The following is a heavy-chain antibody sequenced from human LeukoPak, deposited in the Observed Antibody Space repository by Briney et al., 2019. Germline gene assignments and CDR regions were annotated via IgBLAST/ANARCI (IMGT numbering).Heavy chain of an antibody. D-gene: IGHD3-22*01. V-gene: IGHV1-18*04. Sequence: GASVKVSCKASGYTFTSYYMHWVRQAPGQGLEWMGWISAYNGNTNYAQKLQGRVTMTTDTSTSTAYMELRSLRSDDTAVYYCASTLIPYDSSGYYFGYYYYMDVWGKGTTVTISS. CDR3: ASTLIPYDSSGYYFGYYYYMDV. CDR1: GYTFTSYY. CDR2: ISAYNGNT. J-gene: IGHJ6*03.